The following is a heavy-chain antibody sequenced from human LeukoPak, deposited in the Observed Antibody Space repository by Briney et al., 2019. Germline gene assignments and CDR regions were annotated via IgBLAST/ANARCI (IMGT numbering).Heavy chain of an antibody. CDR3: ARMTGYYLDS. D-gene: IGHD3-9*01. V-gene: IGHV4-31*03. J-gene: IGHJ4*02. CDR2: IYYRGTT. CDR1: GGSISSGDYY. Sequence: PSRTLSLTCTVSGGSISSGDYYWSWIRQHPGKGPEWMGYIYYRGTTYYNPSLRSRIIMSVDTSKNQFSLKVSSVTAADTAVYYCARMTGYYLDSWGQGTVVTVSS.